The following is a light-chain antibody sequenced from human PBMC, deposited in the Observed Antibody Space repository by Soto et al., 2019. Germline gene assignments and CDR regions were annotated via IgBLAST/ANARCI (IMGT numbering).Light chain of an antibody. J-gene: IGKJ1*01. CDR2: AAS. Sequence: DIQMTQSPSSLSASVGDRVTITCRASQGISNYLAWYQQKPGKVPPRLIYAASTLQSGVPSRFSGSGSGTEFTLTLSSRQPEAVATYYGQQYTSDLQGAFGQGNKVEI. CDR1: QGISNY. V-gene: IGKV1-27*01. CDR3: QQYTSDLQGA.